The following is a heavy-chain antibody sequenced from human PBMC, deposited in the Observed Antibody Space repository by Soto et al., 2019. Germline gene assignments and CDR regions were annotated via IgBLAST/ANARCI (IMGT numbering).Heavy chain of an antibody. CDR1: GGSISTYY. CDR2: IYYSGRT. J-gene: IGHJ5*02. V-gene: IGHV4-59*01. CDR3: ARGRGYSGQRRGWFDP. Sequence: QLQLQESGPGLVKPSETLSLTCTVSGGSISTYYWNWIRQPPGKGLEWIGDIYYSGRTNYNPSLKSRVAIAGDMSKNQFSLHLSSVTPADTAVYYCARGRGYSGQRRGWFDPWGQGTLVTVSS. D-gene: IGHD5-12*01.